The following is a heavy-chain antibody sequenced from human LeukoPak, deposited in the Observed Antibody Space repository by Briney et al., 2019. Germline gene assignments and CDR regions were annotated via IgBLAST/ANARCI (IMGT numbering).Heavy chain of an antibody. CDR1: GGSISSSSYY. CDR2: IYYSGST. CDR3: ATLKRIAARPLPSDY. Sequence: KPSETLSLTCTVSGGSISSSSYYWGWIRQPPGRGLEWIGSIYYSGSTYYNPSLKSRVTISVDTSKNQFSLKLSSVTAADTAVYYCATLKRIAARPLPSDYWGQGTLVTVSS. J-gene: IGHJ4*02. V-gene: IGHV4-39*01. D-gene: IGHD6-6*01.